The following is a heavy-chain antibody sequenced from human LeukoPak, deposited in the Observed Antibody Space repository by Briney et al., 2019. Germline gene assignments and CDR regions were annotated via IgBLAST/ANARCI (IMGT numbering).Heavy chain of an antibody. CDR3: ARQISDYYYYYMDV. D-gene: IGHD3-10*01. CDR1: GGSISSSTYY. J-gene: IGHJ6*03. V-gene: IGHV4-39*01. Sequence: SETLSLTCTVSGGSISSSTYYWGWVRQPQGKGLEWIGTIYYSGTTYYNPSLESRVTIFQDASRNQFSLMLTSVTATDTAVYYCARQISDYYYYYMDVWGKGTTVTVSS. CDR2: IYYSGTT.